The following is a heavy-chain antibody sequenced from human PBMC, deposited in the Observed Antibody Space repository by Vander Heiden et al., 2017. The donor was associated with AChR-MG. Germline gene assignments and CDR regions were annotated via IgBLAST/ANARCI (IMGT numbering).Heavy chain of an antibody. CDR2: ISYDGSNK. V-gene: IGHV3-30*18. CDR1: GFTFSSYG. CDR3: AKDRGAATVTQYLDY. Sequence: VQLVESGGGVVQPGRSLRLSCAASGFTFSSYGMRWVRQAPGKGLEWVAVISYDGSNKYYADSVKGRFTISRDNSKNTLYMQMNSLRAEDTAVYYCAKDRGAATVTQYLDYWGQGTLVTVSS. J-gene: IGHJ4*02. D-gene: IGHD4-17*01.